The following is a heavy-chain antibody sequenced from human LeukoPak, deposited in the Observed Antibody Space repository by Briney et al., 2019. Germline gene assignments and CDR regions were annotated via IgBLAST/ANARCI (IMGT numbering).Heavy chain of an antibody. CDR1: GGSITSVNW. CDR3: ARDSGTTGEVKFDP. J-gene: IGHJ5*02. CDR2: IYHTGNT. D-gene: IGHD3-10*01. Sequence: SETLSLTCAVSGGSITSVNWWSWVRQSPGKGLEWIGEIYHTGNTNYNPSLNSRVSISLDTSKNQFSLRLTSVTAADTAVYYCARDSGTTGEVKFDPWGQGTLVTVSS. V-gene: IGHV4-4*02.